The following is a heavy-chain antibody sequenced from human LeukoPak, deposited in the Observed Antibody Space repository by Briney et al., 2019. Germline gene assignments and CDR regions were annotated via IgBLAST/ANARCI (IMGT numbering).Heavy chain of an antibody. D-gene: IGHD3-16*02. CDR3: ARAPLTGRLGELSLNY. CDR1: GYTFTGYY. V-gene: IGHV1-2*02. J-gene: IGHJ4*02. CDR2: INPNSGGT. Sequence: ASVKVSCKASGYTFTGYYMHWVRQAPGQGLEWMGWINPNSGGTNYAKKFQGRVSKTRDKSISTAYMELSRLRSDDTAVYYCARAPLTGRLGELSLNYWGQGTMVTVSS.